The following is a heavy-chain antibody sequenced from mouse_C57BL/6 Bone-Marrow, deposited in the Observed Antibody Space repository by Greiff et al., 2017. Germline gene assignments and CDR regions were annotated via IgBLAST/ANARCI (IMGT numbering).Heavy chain of an antibody. CDR2: IDPEIGDT. Sequence: VQLQQSGAELVRPGASVKLSCTASGFNIQDDYIHWVKQRPEQGLEWIGWIDPEIGDTEYASKFQGKATITSDTSSNTPYLQLSSLTSEDTAVYYCFSLVGNYFDFWGQGTPLTVAS. CDR3: FSLVGNYFDF. D-gene: IGHD1-1*02. J-gene: IGHJ2*01. V-gene: IGHV14-4*01. CDR1: GFNIQDDY.